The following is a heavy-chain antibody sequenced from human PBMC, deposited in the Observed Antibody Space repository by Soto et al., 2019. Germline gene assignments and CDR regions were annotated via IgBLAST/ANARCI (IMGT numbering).Heavy chain of an antibody. D-gene: IGHD2-2*01. CDR3: ARHFPGPRVEYQLPRPYYYYYGMDV. V-gene: IGHV4-59*08. CDR1: GGSISSYY. CDR2: IYYSGST. Sequence: SETLSLTCTVSGGSISSYYWSWIRQPPGKGLEWIGYIYYSGSTNYNPSIKSRVTISVDTSKNQFSLKLSSVTAADTAVYYCARHFPGPRVEYQLPRPYYYYYGMDVWGQGTTVT. J-gene: IGHJ6*02.